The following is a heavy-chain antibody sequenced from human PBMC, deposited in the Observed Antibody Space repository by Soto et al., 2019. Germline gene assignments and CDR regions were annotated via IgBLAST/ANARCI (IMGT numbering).Heavy chain of an antibody. V-gene: IGHV3-23*01. CDR2: ISAGGGRT. J-gene: IGHJ4*02. CDR1: GFTFSTYA. D-gene: IGHD6-13*01. Sequence: EVQLLESGGGLVQPGGSLRLSCAASGFTFSTYAMNWVRQAPGKGLEWVSGISAGGGRTHHADSVKGRFTISRDSSKNVLDLQMNSLRAEDTAVYYCARVASRSSWHIPHFEQWGQGTLVTVSS. CDR3: ARVASRSSWHIPHFEQ.